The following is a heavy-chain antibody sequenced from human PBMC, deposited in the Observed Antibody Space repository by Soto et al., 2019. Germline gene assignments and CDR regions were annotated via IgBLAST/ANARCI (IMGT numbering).Heavy chain of an antibody. V-gene: IGHV1-69*01. D-gene: IGHD4-17*01. CDR3: ARPLRDRNYYYGMAV. CDR1: GGTFSKYA. J-gene: IGHJ6*02. CDR2: TIPMVGTP. Sequence: QVQLVQSGAEMQQPGASVRVSCKASGGTFSKYAFSWVRQAPGQGLEWLGGTIPMVGTPNYAQKFQGRVAISADESTATVYMELSSLRSDDTAVYFVARPLRDRNYYYGMAVWGQGTTVTVSS.